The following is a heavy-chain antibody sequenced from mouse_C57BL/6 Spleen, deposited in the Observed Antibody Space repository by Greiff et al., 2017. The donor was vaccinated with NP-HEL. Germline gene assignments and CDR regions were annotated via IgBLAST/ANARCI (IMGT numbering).Heavy chain of an antibody. CDR1: GFTFSDYY. J-gene: IGHJ4*01. Sequence: DVHLVESEGGLVQPGSSMKLSCTASGFTFSDYYMAWVRQVPEKGLEWVANINYDGSSTYYLDSLKSRFIISRDNAKNILYLQMSSLKSEDTATYYCARDRLLDAMDYWGQGTSVTVSS. V-gene: IGHV5-16*01. CDR2: INYDGSST. D-gene: IGHD2-3*01. CDR3: ARDRLLDAMDY.